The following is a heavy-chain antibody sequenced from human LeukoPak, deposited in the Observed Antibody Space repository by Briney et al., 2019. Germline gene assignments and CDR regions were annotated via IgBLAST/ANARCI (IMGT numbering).Heavy chain of an antibody. J-gene: IGHJ4*02. Sequence: GGSLRLSCAASGFTFSSSSMNWVRQAPGKRLEWVSYISSSSSTIHYAESVKGRFTISRDNAKNSLYLQMNSLRDEDTAVYYCAREMAHYFDSSGYPFWGQGTLVTVSS. CDR3: AREMAHYFDSSGYPF. D-gene: IGHD3-22*01. CDR1: GFTFSSSS. CDR2: ISSSSSTI. V-gene: IGHV3-48*02.